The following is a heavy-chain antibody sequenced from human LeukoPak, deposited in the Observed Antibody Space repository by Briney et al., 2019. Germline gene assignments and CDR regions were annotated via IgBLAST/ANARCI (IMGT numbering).Heavy chain of an antibody. CDR1: GFTFSSYA. D-gene: IGHD6-13*01. J-gene: IGHJ4*02. Sequence: GGSLRLSCAASGFTFSSYAMSWVRQAPGKGLEWVSAISGSGGTTYYADSVKGRFTISRDNSKNTLYLQMNSLRAEDTALYYCAKRIAAVGTHYYFDYWGQGTLVTVSS. CDR3: AKRIAAVGTHYYFDY. CDR2: ISGSGGTT. V-gene: IGHV3-23*01.